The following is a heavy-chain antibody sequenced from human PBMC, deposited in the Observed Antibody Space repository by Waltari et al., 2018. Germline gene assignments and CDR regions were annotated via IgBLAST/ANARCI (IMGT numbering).Heavy chain of an antibody. V-gene: IGHV1-69*12. CDR3: ARRQLGGPLDP. D-gene: IGHD1-1*01. Sequence: QVHLVQSGDEVKKPGSSVKVSCKASGGTFGRYAITWVRQAPGQGLAWMGGLIPIFGAPNYAQRFQGRVTITADESTSTVYMELSSLKSEDTALYFCARRQLGGPLDPWGQGTLVTVSS. J-gene: IGHJ5*02. CDR2: LIPIFGAP. CDR1: GGTFGRYA.